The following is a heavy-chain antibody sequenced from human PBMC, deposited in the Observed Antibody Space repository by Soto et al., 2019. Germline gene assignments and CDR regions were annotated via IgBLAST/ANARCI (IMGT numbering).Heavy chain of an antibody. D-gene: IGHD4-4*01. CDR2: IIPIFGTA. CDR1: GGTFSSYA. CDR3: ARCDYSNNNWNPPQHYYYGMDV. V-gene: IGHV1-69*01. Sequence: QVQLVQSGAEGKKPGSSVKVSGKASGGTFSSYAISWVRQAPGQGLEWMGGIIPIFGTANYAQKFQGRVTITADESTSTAYMELSSLRSEDTAVYYCARCDYSNNNWNPPQHYYYGMDVWGQGTTVTVSS. J-gene: IGHJ6*02.